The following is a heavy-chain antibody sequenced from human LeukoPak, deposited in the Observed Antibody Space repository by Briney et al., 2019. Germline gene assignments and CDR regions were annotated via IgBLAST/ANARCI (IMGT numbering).Heavy chain of an antibody. D-gene: IGHD3-22*01. V-gene: IGHV4-38-2*02. CDR2: IYHSGNT. J-gene: IGHJ3*02. CDR3: ACLTTTDAFDI. CDR1: GYSISSGYY. Sequence: AETLSLTCTASGYSISSGYYWGWLRQPPGKGLEWIGSIYHSGNTYYNPSLKSRVTISVDTSNNQFSLKLSSVTAADTAVYYCACLTTTDAFDIWGQGTMVTVSS.